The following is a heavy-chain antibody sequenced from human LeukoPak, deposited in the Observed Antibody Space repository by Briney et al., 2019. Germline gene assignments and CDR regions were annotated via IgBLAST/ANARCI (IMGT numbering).Heavy chain of an antibody. V-gene: IGHV1-3*01. Sequence: GASVKVSCKASGYTFTNYAVQWVRQAPGQRLEWMGWINAGNGDTKYSQRFQGRVTITRDTSARIAYMELNSLRSEDTAVYYCARDPRSGYHDYWGQGTLVTVSS. CDR3: ARDPRSGYHDY. J-gene: IGHJ4*02. CDR2: INAGNGDT. D-gene: IGHD3-22*01. CDR1: GYTFTNYA.